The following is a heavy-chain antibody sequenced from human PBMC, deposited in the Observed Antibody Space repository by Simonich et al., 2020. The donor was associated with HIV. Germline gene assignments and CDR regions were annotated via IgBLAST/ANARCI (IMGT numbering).Heavy chain of an antibody. J-gene: IGHJ3*01. D-gene: IGHD1-26*01. CDR2: ISTDTGKP. Sequence: GASVKVSCKASGYTFSTYVINWVRQAPGQGVEWMGWISTDTGKPTYAQAFTGRFVFSLDTSVSTAYLQISSLKAEDTAVYYCAREGAMIEEAFDVWGQGTVVTVSS. CDR3: AREGAMIEEAFDV. V-gene: IGHV7-4-1*02. CDR1: GYTFSTYV.